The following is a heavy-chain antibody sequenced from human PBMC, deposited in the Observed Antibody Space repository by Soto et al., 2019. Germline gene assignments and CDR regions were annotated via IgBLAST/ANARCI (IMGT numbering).Heavy chain of an antibody. J-gene: IGHJ6*02. CDR3: ATTYSCGTNYYYYGMDV. V-gene: IGHV1-2*02. Sequence: ASVKVSCKASGGTFSSYAMHWVRQAPGQGLEWMGWINPNSGGTNYAQKFQGRVTMTRDTSISTAYMELSRLRSDDTAVYYCATTYSCGTNYYYYGMDVWGQGTTVTVSS. CDR1: GGTFSSYA. CDR2: INPNSGGT. D-gene: IGHD5-18*01.